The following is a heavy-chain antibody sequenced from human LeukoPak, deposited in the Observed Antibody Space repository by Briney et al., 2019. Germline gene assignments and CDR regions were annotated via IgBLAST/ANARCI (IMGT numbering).Heavy chain of an antibody. CDR2: IYPGDSDT. Sequence: GESRNISCKGSGYTFTNYLLDWVRQVPGKGLEWMGIIYPGDSDTRYGPSFQGQVTISADKSISTAYLQWSSLKASDTAMYYCARHRGYYNLDFDLWGRGTLVTVSS. CDR1: GYTFTNYL. CDR3: ARHRGYYNLDFDL. V-gene: IGHV5-51*01. J-gene: IGHJ2*01. D-gene: IGHD5-24*01.